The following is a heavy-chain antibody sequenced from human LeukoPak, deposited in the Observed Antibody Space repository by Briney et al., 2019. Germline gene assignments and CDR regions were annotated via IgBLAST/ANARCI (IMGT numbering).Heavy chain of an antibody. CDR3: AKDHSVSVYYWYMDV. CDR2: IRYDGSNK. CDR1: GFTFSSYG. Sequence: GGSLRLSCAASGFTFSSYGMHWVRQAPGKGLEWVAFIRYDGSNKYYADSVKGRFTISRDNSKNTLYLQMNSLRAEDTAVYYCAKDHSVSVYYWYMDVWGKGTTVTVSS. V-gene: IGHV3-30*02. D-gene: IGHD3-16*02. J-gene: IGHJ6*03.